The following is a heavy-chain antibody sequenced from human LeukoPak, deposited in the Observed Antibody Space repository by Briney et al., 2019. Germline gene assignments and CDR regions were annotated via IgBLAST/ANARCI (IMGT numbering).Heavy chain of an antibody. V-gene: IGHV1-18*01. CDR1: GYTSISYG. CDR2: ISAYNGNT. CDR3: ARGTRYYDSLDY. Sequence: ASVKVSCKASGYTSISYGISWVRQAPGQGLEWMGWISAYNGNTDYAQKLQGRVTMTTDTSTSTAYMELRSLRSDDTAVYYCARGTRYYDSLDYWGQGTLVTVSS. J-gene: IGHJ4*02. D-gene: IGHD3-22*01.